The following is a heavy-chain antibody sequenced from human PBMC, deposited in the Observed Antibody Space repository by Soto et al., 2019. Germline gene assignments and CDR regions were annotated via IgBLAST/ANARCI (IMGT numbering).Heavy chain of an antibody. CDR3: ARGYCGSVSCPPDY. J-gene: IGHJ4*02. D-gene: IGHD2-2*01. V-gene: IGHV4-59*01. Sequence: PSETLSLTCTVSGASINNYYWSWIRRPPGKGLEWIGYIYYTGSTNYNPSLRTRVTISVDTSKNQFSLNLSSVTAADTAVYYCARGYCGSVSCPPDYWGQGTLVTVSS. CDR2: IYYTGST. CDR1: GASINNYY.